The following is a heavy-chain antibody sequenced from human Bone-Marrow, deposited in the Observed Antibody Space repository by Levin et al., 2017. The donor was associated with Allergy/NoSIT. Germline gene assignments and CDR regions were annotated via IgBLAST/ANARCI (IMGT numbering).Heavy chain of an antibody. V-gene: IGHV3-30*18. J-gene: IGHJ4*02. D-gene: IGHD6-13*01. CDR3: AKEGSSSRGCFDY. Sequence: GGSLRLSCAASGFTFSTYGIHWVRQAPGKGLEWVAVVSNNGGTTYYADSVKGRFTISRDNSKNTMYLQMNSLRGEDTAVYYCAKEGSSSRGCFDYWGQGTMVTVSS. CDR2: VSNNGGTT. CDR1: GFTFSTYG.